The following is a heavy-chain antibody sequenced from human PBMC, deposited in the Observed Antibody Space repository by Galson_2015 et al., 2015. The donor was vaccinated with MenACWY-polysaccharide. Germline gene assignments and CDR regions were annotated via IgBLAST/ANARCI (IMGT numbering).Heavy chain of an antibody. D-gene: IGHD4-23*01. CDR3: AREAVSLWFDP. CDR1: GFTFSSYS. CDR2: ISSSSSYI. Sequence: SLRLSCAASGFTFSSYSMNWVRQAPGKGLEWVSSISSSSSYIYYADSVKDRFTISRDNAKNSLYLQMNSLRAEDTAVYYCAREAVSLWFDPWGQGTLVTVSS. V-gene: IGHV3-21*01. J-gene: IGHJ5*02.